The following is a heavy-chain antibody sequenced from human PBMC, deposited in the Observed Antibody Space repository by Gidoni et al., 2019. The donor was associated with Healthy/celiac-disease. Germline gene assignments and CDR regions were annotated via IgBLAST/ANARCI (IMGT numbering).Heavy chain of an antibody. CDR1: GFTFSSYA. D-gene: IGHD2-15*01. V-gene: IGHV3-30-3*01. CDR3: ARARIGMDV. Sequence: QVQLVESGGGVVQPGRALRLSCAASGFTFSSYAMHWVRQAPGKGLEWVAVISYDGSNKYYADSVKCRFTISRDNSKNTLYLQMNSLRAEDTAVYYCARARIGMDVWGKGTTVTVSS. J-gene: IGHJ6*04. CDR2: ISYDGSNK.